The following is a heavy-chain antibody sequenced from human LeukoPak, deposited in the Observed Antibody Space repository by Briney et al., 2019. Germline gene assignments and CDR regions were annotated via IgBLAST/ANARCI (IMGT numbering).Heavy chain of an antibody. CDR2: IYHSGST. CDR3: ARRVTSNWFDP. J-gene: IGHJ5*02. Sequence: RTSETLSLTCAVSGGSISSGGYSWSWLRQPPGKGLEWIGYIYHSGSTYYNPSLKSRVTISVDRSKNQFSLKLSSVTAADTAVYYCARRVTSNWFDPWGQGTLVTVSS. V-gene: IGHV4-30-2*01. D-gene: IGHD2-21*02. CDR1: GGSISSGGYS.